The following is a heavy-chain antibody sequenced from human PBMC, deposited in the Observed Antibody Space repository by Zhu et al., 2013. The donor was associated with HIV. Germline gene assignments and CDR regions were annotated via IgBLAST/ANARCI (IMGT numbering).Heavy chain of an antibody. V-gene: IGHV3-23*01. J-gene: IGHJ3*02. CDR3: ARDFHDAFDI. CDR2: ISGSGGST. CDR1: GFTFSSYA. Sequence: VQLLESGGGLVQPGGSLRLSCAASGFTFSSYAMSWVRQAPGKGLEWVSAISGSGGSTYYADSVKGRFTISRDNSKNTLYLQMNGLRAEDTALYYCARDFHDAFDIWGLGTMVTVSS.